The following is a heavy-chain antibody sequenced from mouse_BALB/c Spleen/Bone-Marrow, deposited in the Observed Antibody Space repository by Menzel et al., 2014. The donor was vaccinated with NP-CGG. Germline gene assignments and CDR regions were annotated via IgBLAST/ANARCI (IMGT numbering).Heavy chain of an antibody. Sequence: VMLVESGGGIVKPGGSLKLSCAASGFTFSNFAMSWVRQTPDKRLEWVASISSGGSAYYPDSVKGRLSISRDNARDILFLQMSSLRSEDTAMYYCAGGYDYDFDYWGQGTTLSVSS. J-gene: IGHJ2*01. V-gene: IGHV5-6-5*01. CDR2: ISSGGSA. CDR1: GFTFSNFA. D-gene: IGHD2-4*01. CDR3: AGGYDYDFDY.